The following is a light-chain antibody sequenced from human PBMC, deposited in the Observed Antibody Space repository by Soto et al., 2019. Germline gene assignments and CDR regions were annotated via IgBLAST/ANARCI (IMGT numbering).Light chain of an antibody. CDR1: SSDVGGYNY. J-gene: IGLJ1*01. CDR3: SSYTSSSTVYV. V-gene: IGLV2-14*01. CDR2: EVS. Sequence: QSALTQPASVSGSPGQSITISCTGTSSDVGGYNYVSWYQQHPGKAPKLMIYEVSNRPSGVSNRFSGSKSGNTASLTISGLQAEDEADYYCSSYTSSSTVYVFGPGTTLTVL.